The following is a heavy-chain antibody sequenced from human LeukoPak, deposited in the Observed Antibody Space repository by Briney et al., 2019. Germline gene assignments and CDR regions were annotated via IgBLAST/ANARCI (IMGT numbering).Heavy chain of an antibody. J-gene: IGHJ4*02. CDR3: ARGPNSNWSGLDF. V-gene: IGHV3-74*01. Sequence: GGSLRLSCAASGFSFSNYWMHWVRQAPGKGLVWVSYINGDGSRIGLADSVKGRFTVSRDNAKNTLYLQVNNLRAGDTAVYYCARGPNSNWSGLDFWGQGTLLTVSS. D-gene: IGHD6-6*01. CDR1: GFSFSNYW. CDR2: INGDGSRI.